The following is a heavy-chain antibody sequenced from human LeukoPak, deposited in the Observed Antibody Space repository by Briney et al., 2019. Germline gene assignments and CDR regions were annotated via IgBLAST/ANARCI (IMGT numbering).Heavy chain of an antibody. D-gene: IGHD2-2*01. CDR1: GYTFTSYY. CDR3: AIVVVPAAFDP. V-gene: IGHV1-46*01. J-gene: IGHJ5*02. Sequence: ASVKVSCKASGYTFTSYYMHWVRQAPGQGLEWMGIINPSGGSTTYAQKFQGRVTLTRDSSTSTVYMDLSSLRSEGTAVYYCAIVVVPAAFDPWGQGTLVTVSS. CDR2: INPSGGST.